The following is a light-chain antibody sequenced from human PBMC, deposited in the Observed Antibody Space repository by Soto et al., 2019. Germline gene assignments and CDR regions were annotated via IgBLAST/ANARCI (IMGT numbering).Light chain of an antibody. J-gene: IGLJ1*01. CDR1: SSDVGGYNY. Sequence: QSVLTQPASVSGSPRQSIPISCTGTSSDVGGYNYVSWYQQHPGKAPKFMIYDVSNRPSGVSNRFSGSKSGNTASLTISGLQAEDEADYYCSSYTTSNTRQIVFGTGTRSPS. CDR2: DVS. CDR3: SSYTTSNTRQIV. V-gene: IGLV2-14*01.